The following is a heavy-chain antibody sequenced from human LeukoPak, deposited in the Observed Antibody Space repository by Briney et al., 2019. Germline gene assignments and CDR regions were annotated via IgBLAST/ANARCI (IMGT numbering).Heavy chain of an antibody. CDR3: ARRGSTVVTRRYYYYMDV. CDR1: GASFSDDY. D-gene: IGHD4-23*01. J-gene: IGHJ6*03. Sequence: SETLSLTCAVYGASFSDDYWNWIRQPPGKGLEWIGEINHSGSTNYNPSLKSRVTISVDTSKNQFSLKLSSVTAADTAVYYCARRGSTVVTRRYYYYMDVWGKGTTVTISS. V-gene: IGHV4-34*01. CDR2: INHSGST.